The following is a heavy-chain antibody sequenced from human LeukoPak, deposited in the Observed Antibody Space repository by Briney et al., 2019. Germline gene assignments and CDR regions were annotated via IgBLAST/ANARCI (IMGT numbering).Heavy chain of an antibody. CDR2: IKQDGSEK. D-gene: IGHD4-17*01. CDR1: GFTFSSYW. Sequence: GGSLRLSCAASGFTFSSYWMSWVRQAPGKGLEWVANIKQDGSEKYYVDSVKGRFTISRDNAKNSLYLQMNSLRAEDTAVYYCARDPATVTNAFDIWGQGTMVTVSS. CDR3: ARDPATVTNAFDI. V-gene: IGHV3-7*01. J-gene: IGHJ3*02.